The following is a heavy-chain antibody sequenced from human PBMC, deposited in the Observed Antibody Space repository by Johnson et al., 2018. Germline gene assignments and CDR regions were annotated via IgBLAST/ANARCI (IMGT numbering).Heavy chain of an antibody. J-gene: IGHJ1*01. CDR2: ISYDGSNK. D-gene: IGHD3-22*01. CDR3: AKSRPYYYDSADFQH. Sequence: QVQLVESGGGVVQPGRSLRLSCAASGFIFSSYGMHWVRQAPGKGLEWVAVISYDGSNKYYAYSVKGRFTISRDNSKNTLYLQMTNLRAGDTAVYYCAKSRPYYYDSADFQHWGQGTLGTVSS. CDR1: GFIFSSYG. V-gene: IGHV3-30*18.